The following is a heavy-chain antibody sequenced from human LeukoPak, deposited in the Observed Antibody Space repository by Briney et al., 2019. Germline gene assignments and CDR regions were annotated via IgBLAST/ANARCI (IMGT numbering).Heavy chain of an antibody. V-gene: IGHV4-34*01. Sequence: SETLSLTCAVSAGSFSGDYCSLIRQPPGKGLEWNGEINHSGNTNYNPSLKSRVTISVDTSKNQFSLKLSSVTAADTAVYYCARRRIYYGSPAFDIWGQGTMVTVSS. CDR3: ARRRIYYGSPAFDI. CDR2: INHSGNT. D-gene: IGHD3-10*01. J-gene: IGHJ3*02. CDR1: AGSFSGDY.